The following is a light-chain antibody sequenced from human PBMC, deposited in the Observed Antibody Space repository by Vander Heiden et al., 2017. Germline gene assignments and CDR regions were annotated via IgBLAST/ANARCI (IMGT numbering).Light chain of an antibody. CDR2: DVS. CDR3: SSYTSSSTPHVV. Sequence: QSALTQPASVSGSPGQSITISCTGTSSDVGGYNYVSWYEQHPGKAPKLMIYDVSNRPSGVSNRFSGSKSGNTASLTISGLQAEDEADYYCSSYTSSSTPHVVFGGGTKLTVL. V-gene: IGLV2-14*01. CDR1: SSDVGGYNY. J-gene: IGLJ2*01.